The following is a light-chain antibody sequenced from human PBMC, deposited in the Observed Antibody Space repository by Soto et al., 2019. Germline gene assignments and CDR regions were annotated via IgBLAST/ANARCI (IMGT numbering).Light chain of an antibody. CDR2: DTT. J-gene: IGLJ3*02. Sequence: QAVVTQEPSLTVSPGGTVTLTCGSSAGAVTSGHYPYWFQQKPGQAPKTLIYDTTNKHSWTPARFSGSLLGGKGALTLSGAQPEDEAEYYCLLSISDARVFDGGTKLTVL. CDR1: AGAVTSGHY. CDR3: LLSISDARV. V-gene: IGLV7-46*01.